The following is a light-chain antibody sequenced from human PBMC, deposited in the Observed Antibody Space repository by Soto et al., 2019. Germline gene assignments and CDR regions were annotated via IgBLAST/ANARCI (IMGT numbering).Light chain of an antibody. CDR3: CTYAGHVPK. CDR2: ANS. Sequence: QSVLTQPPSVSGAPGQRVTISCTGSSSNFGAGYDVHWYQQLPGTAPKLLIYANSDRPSGISVRFSGSKSGATASLTISGLLPEDEAVYFCCTYAGHVPKFGGGTKVTVL. J-gene: IGLJ2*01. V-gene: IGLV1-40*01. CDR1: SSNFGAGYD.